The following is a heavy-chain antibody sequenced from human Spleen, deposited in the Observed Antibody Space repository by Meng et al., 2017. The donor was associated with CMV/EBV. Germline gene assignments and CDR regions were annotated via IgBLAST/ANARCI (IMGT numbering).Heavy chain of an antibody. CDR1: GFKFSGFV. CDR2: ISHDGSIN. V-gene: IGHV3-30*14. J-gene: IGHJ2*01. CDR3: AREDGDRHWHFDL. D-gene: IGHD7-27*01. Sequence: GGSLRLSCAASGFKFSGFVMHWVRQAPGKGLQWVSVISHDGSINYYADSVKGRFTISRDSSKNTLYLQMSGLRGEDTAVYYCAREDGDRHWHFDLWGRGTLVTVSS.